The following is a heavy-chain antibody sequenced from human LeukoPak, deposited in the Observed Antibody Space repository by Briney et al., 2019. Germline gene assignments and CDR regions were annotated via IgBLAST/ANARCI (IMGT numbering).Heavy chain of an antibody. CDR1: GFTFSSYA. D-gene: IGHD3-3*01. J-gene: IGHJ4*02. Sequence: GGSLSLSCAASGFTFSSYAMSWVRQAPGKGLERVSASSGSGGSTYYADSVKGRFTISRDNSKNTLYLQMNSLRAEDTAVYYCAKRHYDFWSGYYDYWGQGTLVTVSS. CDR2: SSGSGGST. V-gene: IGHV3-23*01. CDR3: AKRHYDFWSGYYDY.